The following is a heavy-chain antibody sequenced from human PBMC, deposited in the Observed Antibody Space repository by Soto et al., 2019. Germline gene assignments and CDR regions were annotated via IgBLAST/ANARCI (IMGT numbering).Heavy chain of an antibody. CDR1: GYSFTGHY. CDR2: LKPDNGGT. V-gene: IGHV1-2*02. Sequence: QVQLVQSGAEVKPPGASVKVSCKASGYSFTGHYMQWVRQVSGKRLEFLGWLKPDNGGTYYAPKFQGRVTFTRDTSTTTAYMELSGLHSDDTAVYYCARDLCPLGSGSPCPTYGMDLWGQGTTVAVSS. CDR3: ARDLCPLGSGSPCPTYGMDL. D-gene: IGHD3-10*01. J-gene: IGHJ6*02.